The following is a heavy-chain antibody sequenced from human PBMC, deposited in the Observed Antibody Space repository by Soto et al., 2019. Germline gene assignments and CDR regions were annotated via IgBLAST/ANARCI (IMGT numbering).Heavy chain of an antibody. D-gene: IGHD4-17*01. Sequence: GGSLRLSCAASGFTFSDYYMSWIRQAPGKGLEWVSYISSSGSTIYYADSVKGRFTISRDNAKNSLYLQMNSLRAEDTAVYYCARDLTVTTKYNWFDPWGQGTLVTVSS. J-gene: IGHJ5*02. V-gene: IGHV3-11*01. CDR2: ISSSGSTI. CDR1: GFTFSDYY. CDR3: ARDLTVTTKYNWFDP.